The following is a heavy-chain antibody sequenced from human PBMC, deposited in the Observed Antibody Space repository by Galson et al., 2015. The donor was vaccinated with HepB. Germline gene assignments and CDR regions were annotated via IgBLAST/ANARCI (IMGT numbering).Heavy chain of an antibody. CDR3: ARGGGTHCSSTSCQGGAFDI. V-gene: IGHV3-30-3*01. J-gene: IGHJ3*02. D-gene: IGHD2-2*01. Sequence: SLRLSCAASGFTFSPYAMHWVRQAPGKGLEWVAVISYDESNTYYADSVKGRFTISRDSSKNTLYLQMNSLRAEDTAVCYCARGGGTHCSSTSCQGGAFDIWGQGTKVTVSS. CDR2: ISYDESNT. CDR1: GFTFSPYA.